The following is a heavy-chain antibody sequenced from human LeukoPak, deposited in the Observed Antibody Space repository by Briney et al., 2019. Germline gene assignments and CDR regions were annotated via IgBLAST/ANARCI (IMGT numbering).Heavy chain of an antibody. J-gene: IGHJ4*02. V-gene: IGHV4-59*01. CDR3: ARVSGYDWESFYDY. Sequence: SETLSLTCTVSGGSISSYYWSWIRQPPGKGLEWIGYIYYSGSTNYNPSLKSRVAISVDTSKNQFSLKLNSVTAADTAVYYCARVSGYDWESFYDYWGQGTLVTVSS. CDR1: GGSISSYY. D-gene: IGHD5-12*01. CDR2: IYYSGST.